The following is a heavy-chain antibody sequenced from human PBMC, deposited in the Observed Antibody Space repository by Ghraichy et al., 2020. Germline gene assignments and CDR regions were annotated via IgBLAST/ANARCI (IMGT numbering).Heavy chain of an antibody. CDR2: IYSGGSA. Sequence: GESLRLSCAASGFTVSSNYMSWVRQAPGKGLEWVSVIYSGGSAYYADSVKGRFTISRDNSKNTLYLQMNSLRAEDTAVYYCARDYPGSLGAFDIWGQGTMVTVSS. CDR1: GFTVSSNY. J-gene: IGHJ3*02. CDR3: ARDYPGSLGAFDI. V-gene: IGHV3-66*01.